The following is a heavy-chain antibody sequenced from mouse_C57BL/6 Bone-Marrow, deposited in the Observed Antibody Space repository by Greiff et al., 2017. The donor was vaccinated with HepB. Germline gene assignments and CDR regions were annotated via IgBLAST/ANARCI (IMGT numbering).Heavy chain of an antibody. D-gene: IGHD1-1*01. CDR3: APFITTVVATSRFAY. CDR2: IYPGDGDT. V-gene: IGHV1-80*01. Sequence: VQLQQSGAELVKPGASVKISCKASGYAFSSYWMNWVKQRPGKGLEWIGQIYPGDGDTNYNGKFKGKATLTADKSSSTAYMQLSSLTSEDSAVYFCAPFITTVVATSRFAYWGQGTLVTVSA. CDR1: GYAFSSYW. J-gene: IGHJ3*01.